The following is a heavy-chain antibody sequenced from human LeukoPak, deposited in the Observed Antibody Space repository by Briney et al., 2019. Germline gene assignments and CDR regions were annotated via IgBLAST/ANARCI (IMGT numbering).Heavy chain of an antibody. J-gene: IGHJ5*02. CDR1: GYTFTSYY. CDR3: ARELDPYNWFDP. V-gene: IGHV1-69*13. Sequence: ASVKVSCKASGYTFTSYYMHWVRQAPGQGLEWMGGIIPIFGTANYAQKFQGRVTITADESTSTAYMELSSLRSEDTAVYYCARELDPYNWFDPWGQGTLVTVSS. CDR2: IIPIFGTA.